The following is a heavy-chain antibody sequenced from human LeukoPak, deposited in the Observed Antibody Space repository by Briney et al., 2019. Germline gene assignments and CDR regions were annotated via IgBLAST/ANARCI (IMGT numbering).Heavy chain of an antibody. CDR2: VNLQGST. V-gene: IGHV4-4*02. CDR1: GGSITNTNY. CDR3: AREGGPYRPLDY. J-gene: IGHJ4*02. Sequence: PSETLSLTCGVSGGSITNTNYWTWVRQPPGKGLEWIGEVNLQGSTNYNPSLMGRVAIAVDTSESHISLQLTSMTAADTAVYYCAREGGPYRPLDYSGQGTLVTVSS.